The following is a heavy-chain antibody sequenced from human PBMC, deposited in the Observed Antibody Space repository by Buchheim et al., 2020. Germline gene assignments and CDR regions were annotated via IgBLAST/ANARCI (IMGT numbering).Heavy chain of an antibody. V-gene: IGHV3-30*18. Sequence: QVQLVESGGGVVQPGRSLRLYCEASGFTFSSYGMHWVRQAPGKGLEWVAVISNDGRNEYYADSVEGRFTISRDNSKNTMYLQINSLRVEDTAVYYCAKDRSPDGMDVWGQGTT. CDR2: ISNDGRNE. D-gene: IGHD6-13*01. CDR3: AKDRSPDGMDV. CDR1: GFTFSSYG. J-gene: IGHJ6*02.